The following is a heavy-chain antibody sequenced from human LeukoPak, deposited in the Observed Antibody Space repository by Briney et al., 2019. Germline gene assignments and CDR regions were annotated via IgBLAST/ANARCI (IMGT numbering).Heavy chain of an antibody. CDR3: ATQGDSSGFDAFDI. CDR2: IYYSGST. V-gene: IGHV4-59*01. D-gene: IGHD3-22*01. J-gene: IGHJ3*02. Sequence: PSETLSLTCTVSGGSISSYYCSWIRQPPGKGLEWIGYIYYSGSTNYNPSLKSRVTISVDTSKNQFSLKLSSVTAADTAVYYCATQGDSSGFDAFDIWGQGTMVTVSS. CDR1: GGSISSYY.